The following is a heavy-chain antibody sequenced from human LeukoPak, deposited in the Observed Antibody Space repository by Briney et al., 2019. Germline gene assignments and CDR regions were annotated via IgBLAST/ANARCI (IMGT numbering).Heavy chain of an antibody. Sequence: PGGSLRLSCAASGVTFSDHYMDCVRQAPGKGLDWIGRSRNRAHSYSTEYAASVKGRFTVLRADSENSLYLQMNSLKTDDTAVYYRVPLIRGLGYWGRGTLVTVSS. CDR1: GVTFSDHY. CDR3: VPLIRGLGY. CDR2: SRNRAHSYST. J-gene: IGHJ4*02. V-gene: IGHV3-72*01. D-gene: IGHD3-10*01.